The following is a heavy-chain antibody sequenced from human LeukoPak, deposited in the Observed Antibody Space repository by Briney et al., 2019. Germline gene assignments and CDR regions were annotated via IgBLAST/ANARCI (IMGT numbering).Heavy chain of an antibody. V-gene: IGHV1-18*01. Sequence: GASVKVSCKASGYTFTSYGISWVRQAPGQGLEWMGWISAYNGNTNYAQKLQGRVTMTTDTSTSTAYMELRSLRSDDTAVYYCATRTCGGDCHTNPRYYYYGMDVWGQGTTVTVSS. CDR3: ATRTCGGDCHTNPRYYYYGMDV. D-gene: IGHD2-21*02. CDR2: ISAYNGNT. CDR1: GYTFTSYG. J-gene: IGHJ6*02.